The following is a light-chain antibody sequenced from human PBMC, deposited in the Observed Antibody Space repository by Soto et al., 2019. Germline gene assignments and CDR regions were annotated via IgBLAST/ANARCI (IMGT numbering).Light chain of an antibody. CDR3: GTWESSLSTWV. CDR1: SSNMGNYF. J-gene: IGLJ3*02. Sequence: QSVLTQPPSVSAAPGQTVAISCSESSSNMGNYFISWYQQVPGTAPRLLIYENKKRPSGIPDRFSGSKSGTSAALDITGLQTGDEAVYYCGTWESSLSTWVFGGGTKLTVL. CDR2: ENK. V-gene: IGLV1-51*02.